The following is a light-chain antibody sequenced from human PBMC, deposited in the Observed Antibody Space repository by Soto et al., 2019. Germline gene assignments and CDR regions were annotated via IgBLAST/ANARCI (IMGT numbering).Light chain of an antibody. Sequence: EIVMTQSPATLAVSPGEGAALSCRASQSVSSNFAWYQQKPGQAPRLLIYGASSRATGTPARFSGSGSGTEFTLTISSLQSEDFAVYYCQQDNKWPYTFGQGTKLEIK. CDR2: GAS. J-gene: IGKJ2*01. CDR1: QSVSSN. V-gene: IGKV3-15*01. CDR3: QQDNKWPYT.